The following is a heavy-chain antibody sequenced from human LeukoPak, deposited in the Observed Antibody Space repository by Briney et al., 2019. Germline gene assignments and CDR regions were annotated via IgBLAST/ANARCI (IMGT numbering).Heavy chain of an antibody. CDR1: GYTFTKYG. V-gene: IGHV7-4-1*02. D-gene: IGHD2-8*01. CDR2: INTDTGNP. CDR3: ARGIGIGTVLMVHGNMGV. J-gene: IGHJ6*03. Sequence: GASVKVSCKASGYTFTKYGVYWVRQAPGQGLEWMGWINTDTGNPTYAQGFTGRFVFSLDTSVSTTYLQISSLKPEDTAVYYCARGIGIGTVLMVHGNMGVWGKGTTVTVSS.